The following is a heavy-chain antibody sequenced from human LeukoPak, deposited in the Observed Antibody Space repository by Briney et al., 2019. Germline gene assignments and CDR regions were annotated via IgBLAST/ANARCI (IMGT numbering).Heavy chain of an antibody. D-gene: IGHD2-15*01. V-gene: IGHV1-69*04. CDR3: AREGYCSGGSCYSPPYYYGMDV. J-gene: IGHJ6*02. Sequence: SVKVSCKASGYTFTSYGISWVRQAPGQGLEWMGRIIPILGIANYAQKFQGRVTITADKSTSTAYMELSSLRSEDTAVYYCAREGYCSGGSCYSPPYYYGMDVWGQGTTVTVSS. CDR2: IIPILGIA. CDR1: GYTFTSYG.